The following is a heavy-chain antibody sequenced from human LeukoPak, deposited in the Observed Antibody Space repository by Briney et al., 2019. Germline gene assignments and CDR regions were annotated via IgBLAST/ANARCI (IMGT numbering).Heavy chain of an antibody. CDR1: GGTFSSYT. CDR3: AKDVSSSWEN. V-gene: IGHV1-69*04. D-gene: IGHD6-13*01. J-gene: IGHJ4*02. Sequence: PRASVKVSCKASGGTFSSYTISWVRQAPGQGLEWMGRIIPTLGIANYAQKFQGRVTITADKSTSTAYMELSSLRSEDTAVYYCAKDVSSSWENWGQGTLVTVSS. CDR2: IIPTLGIA.